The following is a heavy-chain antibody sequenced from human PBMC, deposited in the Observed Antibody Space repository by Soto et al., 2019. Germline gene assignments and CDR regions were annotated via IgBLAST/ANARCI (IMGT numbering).Heavy chain of an antibody. CDR3: AGGPDYGDYDA. J-gene: IGHJ5*02. D-gene: IGHD4-17*01. CDR1: GGSFSDYK. Sequence: KTSETLSLTCVVSGGSFSDYKWTWIRQSPEKRLEWIGEIRHNGDTNSKPSLRSRLTMSLDTSKNQFSLHLSSVTSADTAVYFCAGGPDYGDYDAWGQGTLVTVSS. V-gene: IGHV4-34*01. CDR2: IRHNGDT.